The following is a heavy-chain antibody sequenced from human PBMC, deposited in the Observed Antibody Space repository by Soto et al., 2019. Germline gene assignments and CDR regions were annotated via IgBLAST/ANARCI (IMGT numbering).Heavy chain of an antibody. CDR1: GGTFSHYY. CDR2: ISPILGAT. J-gene: IGHJ4*02. Sequence: ASVKVSCKASGGTFSHYYISWVRQAPGQGLEWMGRISPILGATNYAQKVQGRVTLTADKSEGTAYMELSSLRSEDTAVYYCASNVEAVGARPSDSWGQGTLVTVS. CDR3: ASNVEAVGARPSDS. V-gene: IGHV1-69*08. D-gene: IGHD1-26*01.